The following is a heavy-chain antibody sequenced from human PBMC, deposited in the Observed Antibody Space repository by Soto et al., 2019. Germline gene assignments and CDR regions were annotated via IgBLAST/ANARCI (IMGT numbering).Heavy chain of an antibody. CDR2: ISSISYTI. D-gene: IGHD2-8*01. Sequence: EVQLEESGGGLVQPGGSLRLSCAASGFSFRSYSMNWVRQAPGKGLEWLSDISSISYTIYYADSVKGRFTISRDNAKNSLYLQMDSLRAEDTAVYYCARELEYCSNGVCYPYFDSWGQGTPVTVSS. CDR1: GFSFRSYS. CDR3: ARELEYCSNGVCYPYFDS. V-gene: IGHV3-48*04. J-gene: IGHJ4*02.